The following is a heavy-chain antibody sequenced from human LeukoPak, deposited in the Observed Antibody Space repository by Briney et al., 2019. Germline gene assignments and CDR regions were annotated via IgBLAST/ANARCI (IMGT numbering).Heavy chain of an antibody. CDR1: GFTFTSYA. V-gene: IGHV3-23*01. CDR3: AKRHLRSRSG. D-gene: IGHD6-13*01. Sequence: PGGSLRLPCAASGFTFTSYALSWVRQAPGKGLEWVSAISGSGGSTYYADSEKGRFTISRDNSKNTLYLQMNSLRAEDTAVYYCAKRHLRSRSGWGQGRLVTVSS. CDR2: ISGSGGST. J-gene: IGHJ4*02.